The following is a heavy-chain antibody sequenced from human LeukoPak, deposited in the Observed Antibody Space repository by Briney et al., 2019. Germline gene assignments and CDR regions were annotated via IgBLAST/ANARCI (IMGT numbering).Heavy chain of an antibody. CDR2: ISWDGGST. J-gene: IGHJ4*02. CDR1: GFTFDDYA. V-gene: IGHV3-43D*03. Sequence: PGGSLRLSCAASGFTFDDYAMHWVRHAPGKGLEWVSLISWDGGSTYYADSVKGRFTISRDNSKNSLYLQMNSLRAEDTALYYCAKDSSGYYWDYWGQGTLVTVSS. D-gene: IGHD3-22*01. CDR3: AKDSSGYYWDY.